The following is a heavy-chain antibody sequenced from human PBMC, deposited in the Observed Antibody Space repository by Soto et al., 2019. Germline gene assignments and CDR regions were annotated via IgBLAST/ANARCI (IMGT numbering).Heavy chain of an antibody. Sequence: SLRLSCAASGFTFSSYGMHWVRQAPGKGLEWVAVIWYDGSNKYYADSVKGRFTISRDNSKNTLYLQMNSLRAEDTAVYYCARDWRAAAGIDYWGQGTLVTVSS. V-gene: IGHV3-33*01. CDR2: IWYDGSNK. CDR3: ARDWRAAAGIDY. CDR1: GFTFSSYG. D-gene: IGHD6-13*01. J-gene: IGHJ4*02.